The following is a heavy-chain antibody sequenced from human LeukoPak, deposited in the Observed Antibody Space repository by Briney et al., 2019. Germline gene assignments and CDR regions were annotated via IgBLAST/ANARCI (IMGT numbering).Heavy chain of an antibody. Sequence: PGGSLRLSCAASGFTFGNYAMSWVRLAPGKGLEWVSTISGSGGSTYNADSVKGRFTISRDNSKNTLYLQRNSLRAEDTAVYYCAKDFGSGSYYDYWGQGTLVTVSS. V-gene: IGHV3-23*01. CDR2: ISGSGGST. CDR3: AKDFGSGSYYDY. D-gene: IGHD3-10*01. CDR1: GFTFGNYA. J-gene: IGHJ4*02.